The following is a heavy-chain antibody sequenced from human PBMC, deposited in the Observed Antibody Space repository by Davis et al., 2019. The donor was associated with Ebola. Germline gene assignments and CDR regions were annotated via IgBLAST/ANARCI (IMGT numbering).Heavy chain of an antibody. D-gene: IGHD1-26*01. CDR3: ARSLYTGSYLPDY. V-gene: IGHV3-7*03. Sequence: PGGSLTLSCAASGFTFSSYWMIWVRQAPGTGLEWVANIKQDGSEKYYVDSVKGRFTISRDNAKNSLYLQMNSLRAEDTAVYYCARSLYTGSYLPDYWGQGTLVTVSS. CDR1: GFTFSSYW. J-gene: IGHJ4*02. CDR2: IKQDGSEK.